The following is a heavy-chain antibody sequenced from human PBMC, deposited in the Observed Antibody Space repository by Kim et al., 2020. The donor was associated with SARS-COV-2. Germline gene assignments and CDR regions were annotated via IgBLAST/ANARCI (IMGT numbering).Heavy chain of an antibody. V-gene: IGHV3-30-3*01. CDR2: ISYDGSNK. CDR1: GFTFSSYA. CDR3: ARARDDYGDYRSLMDV. Sequence: GGSLRLSCAASGFTFSSYAMHWVRQAPGKGLEWVAVISYDGSNKYYADSVKGRFTISRDNSKNTLYLQMNSLRAEDTAVYYCARARDDYGDYRSLMDVWGQGTTVTVSS. D-gene: IGHD4-17*01. J-gene: IGHJ6*02.